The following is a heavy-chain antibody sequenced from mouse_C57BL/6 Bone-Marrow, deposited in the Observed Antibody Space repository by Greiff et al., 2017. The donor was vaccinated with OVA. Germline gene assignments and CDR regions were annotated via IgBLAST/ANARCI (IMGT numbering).Heavy chain of an antibody. D-gene: IGHD2-4*01. CDR1: GFTFTSYW. CDR3: AADYDKEAFDY. V-gene: IGHV1-72*01. Sequence: QVQLQQPGAELVKPGASVKLSCKASGFTFTSYWMHWVKQTPGRGLEWIGSIDPNSGGTKYNEKFKSKATMTVDKPSSTAYMQLSSLTSEDSAVYYCAADYDKEAFDYWGQGTTLTVSS. CDR2: IDPNSGGT. J-gene: IGHJ2*01.